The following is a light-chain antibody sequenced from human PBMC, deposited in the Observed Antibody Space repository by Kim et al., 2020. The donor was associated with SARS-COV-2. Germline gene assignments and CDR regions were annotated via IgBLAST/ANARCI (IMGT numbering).Light chain of an antibody. CDR2: GAS. Sequence: EIVLTQSPGTLSLSPGERATLSCRASQSVTTSYLAWYQHKPGQAPRLLIYGASSRATGIPDRVSGSGSGTDFTLTISRLEPEDFAVYYCQLFGSSPITFGQGTRLEIK. V-gene: IGKV3-20*01. CDR1: QSVTTSY. J-gene: IGKJ5*01. CDR3: QLFGSSPIT.